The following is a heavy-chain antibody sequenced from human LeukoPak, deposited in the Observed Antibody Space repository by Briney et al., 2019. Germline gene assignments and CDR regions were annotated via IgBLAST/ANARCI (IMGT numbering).Heavy chain of an antibody. J-gene: IGHJ3*02. CDR1: GYAFTGNY. CDR3: ARDMIKKPYSSGWYCDAFDI. CDR2: INTNTGNP. D-gene: IGHD6-19*01. V-gene: IGHV7-4-1*02. Sequence: GASVKVSCNASGYAFTGNYIHWVRQAPGQGLEWMGWINTNTGNPTYAQGFTGRFVFSLDTSVSTAYLQISSLKAEDTAVYYCARDMIKKPYSSGWYCDAFDIWGQGTMVTVSS.